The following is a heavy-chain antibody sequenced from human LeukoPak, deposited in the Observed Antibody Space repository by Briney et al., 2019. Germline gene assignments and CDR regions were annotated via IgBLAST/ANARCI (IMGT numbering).Heavy chain of an antibody. D-gene: IGHD2-8*02. J-gene: IGHJ5*02. V-gene: IGHV4-30-4*07. Sequence: PSQTLSLTCAVSGGSISSGGYSWSWLRQPPGKGLEWIGYIYYSVNTYYSPSLKSRVTISVDTSKNQFSLKLSSVTAADTAVYYCARDGGVAPHNWFDPWGQGTLVTVSS. CDR2: IYYSVNT. CDR1: GGSISSGGYS. CDR3: ARDGGVAPHNWFDP.